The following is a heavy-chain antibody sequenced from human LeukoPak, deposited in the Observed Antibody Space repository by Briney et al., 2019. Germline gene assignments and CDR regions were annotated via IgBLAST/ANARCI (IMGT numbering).Heavy chain of an antibody. J-gene: IGHJ6*03. CDR3: ARVSRQPTIYYYCYMDV. D-gene: IGHD1-26*01. CDR1: GYTFTGYY. V-gene: IGHV1-2*02. Sequence: GASVKVSCKASGYTFTGYYMHWVRQAPGQGLEWMGWINPNSGGTNYAQKFQGRVTMTRDTSISTAYMELSRLRSDDTAVYYCARVSRQPTIYYYCYMDVWGKGTTVTVSS. CDR2: INPNSGGT.